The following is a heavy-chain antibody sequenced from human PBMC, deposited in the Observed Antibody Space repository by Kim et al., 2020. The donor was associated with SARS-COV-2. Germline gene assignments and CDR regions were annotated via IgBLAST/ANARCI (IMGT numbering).Heavy chain of an antibody. Sequence: ADSVKGRFTISRDNSKNTLYLQMNSLRAEDTAVYYCAREVATGDYGMDVWGQGTTVTVSS. J-gene: IGHJ6*02. D-gene: IGHD5-12*01. V-gene: IGHV3-23*01. CDR3: AREVATGDYGMDV.